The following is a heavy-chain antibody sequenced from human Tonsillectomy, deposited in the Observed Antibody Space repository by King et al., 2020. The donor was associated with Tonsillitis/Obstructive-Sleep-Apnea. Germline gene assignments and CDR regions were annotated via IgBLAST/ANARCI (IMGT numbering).Heavy chain of an antibody. V-gene: IGHV3-64*01. D-gene: IGHD6-19*01. CDR2: ISSNGDNT. Sequence: VQLVESGGGLVQPGGSLRLSCVGSGFTFSSYAMHWVRQAPGKGLEYVSSISSNGDNTYYANSVKGRFTISRDNSKNKLYLQMGSLRAEDMAVYYCAREAGIAVASWAFEIWGQGTMVTVSS. CDR3: AREAGIAVASWAFEI. J-gene: IGHJ3*02. CDR1: GFTFSSYA.